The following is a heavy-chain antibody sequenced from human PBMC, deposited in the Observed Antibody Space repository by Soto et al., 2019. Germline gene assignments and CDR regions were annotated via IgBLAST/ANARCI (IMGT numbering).Heavy chain of an antibody. Sequence: EVQLVESGGGLVQPGGSLRLSCAASGFTFSSYSMNWVRQAPGKGLEWVSYISSSSSTIYYADSVKGRFTISRDNAKNSLYLQMNSLRAEDTAVYYCARVAYCGGDCYPYFDYWGQGTLVTVSS. CDR1: GFTFSSYS. CDR3: ARVAYCGGDCYPYFDY. J-gene: IGHJ4*02. V-gene: IGHV3-48*01. CDR2: ISSSSSTI. D-gene: IGHD2-21*01.